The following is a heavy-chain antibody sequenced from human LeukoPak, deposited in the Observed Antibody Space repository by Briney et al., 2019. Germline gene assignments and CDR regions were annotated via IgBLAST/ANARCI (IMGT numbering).Heavy chain of an antibody. CDR2: IIPILGIA. CDR3: ARDHCGSSTSCYQGSFDY. J-gene: IGHJ4*02. Sequence: ASVKVSCKASGGTFSSYTISWVRQAPGQGLEWMGRIIPILGIANYAQKFQGRVTITADKPTSTAYMELSSLRSEDTAVYYCARDHCGSSTSCYQGSFDYWGQGTLVTVSS. D-gene: IGHD2-2*01. CDR1: GGTFSSYT. V-gene: IGHV1-69*04.